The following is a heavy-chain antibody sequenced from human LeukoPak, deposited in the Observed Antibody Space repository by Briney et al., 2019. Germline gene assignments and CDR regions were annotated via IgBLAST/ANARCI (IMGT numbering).Heavy chain of an antibody. CDR3: ARGITMIDTYYYYMDV. CDR2: IKQDGSEK. CDR1: GFTFSSYW. Sequence: GGSLRLPCAASGFTFSSYWMSWVRQAPGKGLEWVANIKQDGSEKYYVDPVKGRFTISRDNAKNSLYLQMNSLRAEDTAVYYCARGITMIDTYYYYMDVWGKGTTVTVSS. J-gene: IGHJ6*03. V-gene: IGHV3-7*01. D-gene: IGHD3-22*01.